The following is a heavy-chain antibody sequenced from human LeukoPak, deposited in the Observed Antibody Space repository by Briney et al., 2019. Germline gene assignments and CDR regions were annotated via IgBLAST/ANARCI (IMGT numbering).Heavy chain of an antibody. V-gene: IGHV4-39*01. J-gene: IGHJ4*02. CDR3: ARSFSSGWYYLVK. D-gene: IGHD6-19*01. CDR1: GDSIGGSISTNAFY. CDR2: IYYSGRT. Sequence: SETLSLTCTISGDSIGGSISTNAFYWAWIRQSPGRSLEYIASIYYSGRTYYNSSLKSRVTISVDTSKNQISLKLNSVTAADTAVYFCARSFSSGWYYLVKWGQGTLVTVSS.